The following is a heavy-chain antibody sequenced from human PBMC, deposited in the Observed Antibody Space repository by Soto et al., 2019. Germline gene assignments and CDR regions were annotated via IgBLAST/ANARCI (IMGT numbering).Heavy chain of an antibody. CDR3: AKKVHDSSGYYLFLYFDY. D-gene: IGHD3-22*01. CDR2: ISSSGGST. CDR1: GFTFSSYA. V-gene: IGHV3-23*01. J-gene: IGHJ4*02. Sequence: GGSLRLSCAASGFTFSSYAMSWVRQAPGKGLEWVSAISSSGGSTYYADSVKGRFTISRDNSKNTLYLQMNSLRAEDTAVYYCAKKVHDSSGYYLFLYFDYWGQGTLVTVSS.